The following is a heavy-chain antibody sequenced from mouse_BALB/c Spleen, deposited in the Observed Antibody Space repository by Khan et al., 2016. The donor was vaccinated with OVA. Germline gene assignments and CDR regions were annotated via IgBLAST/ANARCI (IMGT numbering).Heavy chain of an antibody. Sequence: VQLQQSGPELVKPGASVKISCKASGYTFTDYNMDWVKQSHGESLEWIGYIFPNNGGTGYNQKFTTKATLTVDISSSTAYMELRSLTSEDSAVYYCARSGYGSFAYWGQGTLVTVSA. D-gene: IGHD3-1*01. CDR1: GYTFTDYN. CDR2: IFPNNGGT. CDR3: ARSGYGSFAY. J-gene: IGHJ3*01. V-gene: IGHV1S29*02.